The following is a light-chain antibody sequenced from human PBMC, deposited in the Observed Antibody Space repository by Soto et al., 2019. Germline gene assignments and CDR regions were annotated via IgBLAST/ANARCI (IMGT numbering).Light chain of an antibody. V-gene: IGKV3-20*01. CDR2: GAS. J-gene: IGKJ2*01. CDR1: QSVSSSY. Sequence: ESVWTQSPGTLSLSPGVRATLSCRASQSVSSSYLAWYQQKPGQAPRLLIYGASSRATGIPDRFSGSGSGTDFTLNISRLEPEDFAVYYCQQYGSSPYTFGQGTKLEIK. CDR3: QQYGSSPYT.